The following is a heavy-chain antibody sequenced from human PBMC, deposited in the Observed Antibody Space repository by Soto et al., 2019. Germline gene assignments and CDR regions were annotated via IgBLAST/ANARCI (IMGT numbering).Heavy chain of an antibody. Sequence: ASVKVSCKASDKTFLSYGISWVRQGPGQGLEWMGWISPYNGNTNYAQKFQGRVTMTRDTSIDTAYLELTGLTSDDTATYYCARKHSLDYIRWGLDPWGQGTLVTVSS. J-gene: IGHJ5*02. CDR3: ARKHSLDYIRWGLDP. V-gene: IGHV1-18*01. CDR1: DKTFLSYG. CDR2: ISPYNGNT. D-gene: IGHD4-4*01.